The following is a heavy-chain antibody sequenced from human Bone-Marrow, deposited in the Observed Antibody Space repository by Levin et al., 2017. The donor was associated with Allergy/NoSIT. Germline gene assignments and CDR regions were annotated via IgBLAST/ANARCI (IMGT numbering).Heavy chain of an antibody. V-gene: IGHV1-2*02. CDR3: ARWGGYCASTTCPGFES. J-gene: IGHJ5*01. CDR2: INPNNGAT. D-gene: IGHD2-15*01. CDR1: GYTFTDFY. Sequence: GESLKISCTASGYTFTDFYMHWVRQAPGQGLEWMGSINPNNGATIYAQKFQGKVTMTTDTSNNTAYMELSSLRYDDTAVYYCARWGGYCASTTCPGFESWGQGTLVTVSS.